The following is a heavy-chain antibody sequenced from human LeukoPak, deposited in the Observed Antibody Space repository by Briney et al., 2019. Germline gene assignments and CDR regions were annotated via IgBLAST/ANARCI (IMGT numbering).Heavy chain of an antibody. CDR2: IYYSGST. D-gene: IGHD3-10*01. CDR3: AIALRPNLGYYYYGMDV. Sequence: SETLSLTCTVSGGSISSYYWSWIRQPPGKGLEWIGYIYYSGSTNYNPSLKSRVTISVDTSKNQFSLKLSSVTAADTAVYYCAIALRPNLGYYYYGMDVWGQGTTVTVSS. CDR1: GGSISSYY. J-gene: IGHJ6*02. V-gene: IGHV4-59*01.